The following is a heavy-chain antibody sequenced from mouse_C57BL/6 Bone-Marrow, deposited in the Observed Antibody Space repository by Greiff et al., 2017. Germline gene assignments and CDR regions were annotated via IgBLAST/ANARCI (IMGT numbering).Heavy chain of an antibody. J-gene: IGHJ1*01. V-gene: IGHV3-2*02. CDR1: GYSITSDYA. CDR2: ISYSGST. CDR3: AKLYGNYLWYFDV. Sequence: VQLKESGPGLVKPSQSLSLTCTVTGYSITSDYAWNWIRQFPGNKLEWMGYISYSGSTSYNPSLKSRISITRDTSKNQFFLQLNSVTTEDTATYYCAKLYGNYLWYFDVWGAGTTVTVSS. D-gene: IGHD2-1*01.